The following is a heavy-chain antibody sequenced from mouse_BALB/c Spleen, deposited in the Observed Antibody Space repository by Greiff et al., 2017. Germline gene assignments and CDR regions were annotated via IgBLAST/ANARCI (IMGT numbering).Heavy chain of an antibody. CDR3: ARKGYGNFFMDY. CDR1: GFTFSDYG. CDR2: ISNLAYSI. V-gene: IGHV5-15*02. Sequence: EVHLVESGGGLVQPGGSRKLSCAASGFTFSDYGMAWVRQAPGKGPEWVAFISNLAYSIYYADTVTGRFTISRENAKNTLYLEMSSLRSEDTAMYYCARKGYGNFFMDYWGQGTSVTVSS. D-gene: IGHD2-10*02. J-gene: IGHJ4*01.